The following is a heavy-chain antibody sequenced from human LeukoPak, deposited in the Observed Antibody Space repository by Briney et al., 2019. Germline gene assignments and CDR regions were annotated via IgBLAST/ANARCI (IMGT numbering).Heavy chain of an antibody. V-gene: IGHV4-39*07. D-gene: IGHD6-6*01. Sequence: PSETLSLTCTVSSGSIGTSNYYWGWVRQPPGKALEWIGNIFYSGSTYYSPSLKSRVTISLDTSKNQFSLKLSSVTAADTAIYYCARDFSSSSTVYYYYYMDVWGKGTTVTVSS. CDR1: SGSIGTSNYY. CDR2: IFYSGST. CDR3: ARDFSSSSTVYYYYYMDV. J-gene: IGHJ6*03.